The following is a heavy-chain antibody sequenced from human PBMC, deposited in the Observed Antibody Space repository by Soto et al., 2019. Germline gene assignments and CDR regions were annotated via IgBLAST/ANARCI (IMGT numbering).Heavy chain of an antibody. D-gene: IGHD3-22*01. CDR1: GYTFTSYG. V-gene: IGHV1-18*01. Sequence: ASVKVSCKASGYTFTSYGISWVRQAPGQGLEWMGWISAYNGNTNYAQKLQGRVTMTTDTSTSTVYMELSSLRSEDTAVYYCARDQSAQSSGYYYRWFDPWGQGTLVTVSS. J-gene: IGHJ5*02. CDR3: ARDQSAQSSGYYYRWFDP. CDR2: ISAYNGNT.